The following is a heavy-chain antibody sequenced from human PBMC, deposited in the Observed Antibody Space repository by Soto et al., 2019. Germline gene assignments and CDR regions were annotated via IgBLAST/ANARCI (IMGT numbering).Heavy chain of an antibody. V-gene: IGHV1-46*01. Sequence: GASVKVSCKTSGYIFTSYYIHWVRQAPGQGLEWMGIINPSGGTTTYAQKFQGRVTMTRDTSTSTVYMELSSLRSEDTAVYYCAREGGASGYLNYWGQGTLVTVS. CDR1: GYIFTSYY. CDR2: INPSGGTT. J-gene: IGHJ4*02. D-gene: IGHD3-22*01. CDR3: AREGGASGYLNY.